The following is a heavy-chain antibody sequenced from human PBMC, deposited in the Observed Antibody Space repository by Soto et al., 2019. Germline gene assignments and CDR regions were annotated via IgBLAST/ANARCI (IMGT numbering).Heavy chain of an antibody. V-gene: IGHV3-15*01. Sequence: GGSLRLSCAASGFTFSNAWMSWVRQAPGKGLEWVGRIKSKTDGGTTDYAAPVKGRFTISRDDSKNTLYLQMNSLKTEDTAVYYCTTPQSAVGHSYGPYYYGMDVWGQGTTVTVSS. CDR2: IKSKTDGGTT. J-gene: IGHJ6*02. D-gene: IGHD5-18*01. CDR3: TTPQSAVGHSYGPYYYGMDV. CDR1: GFTFSNAW.